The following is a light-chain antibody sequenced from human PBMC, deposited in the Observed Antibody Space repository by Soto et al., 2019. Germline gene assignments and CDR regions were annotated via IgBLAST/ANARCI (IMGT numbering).Light chain of an antibody. Sequence: QSVLTQPPSASGTPGQRVTISCSGSRSTIGSNPVNWYQQLPRTAPKLLFDNNDQRPSGVPDRFSGSKSGTSASLAISGLQSEDEADYYCVAWDDSLNGYVFGTGTKVTVL. CDR1: RSTIGSNP. J-gene: IGLJ1*01. CDR3: VAWDDSLNGYV. CDR2: NND. V-gene: IGLV1-44*01.